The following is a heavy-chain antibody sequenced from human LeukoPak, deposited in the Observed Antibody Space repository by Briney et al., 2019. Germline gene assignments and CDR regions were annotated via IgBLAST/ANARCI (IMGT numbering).Heavy chain of an antibody. Sequence: PSETLSLTCAVYGGCFSGYYWSWIRQPPGKGLEWIGEINHSGSTNYNPSLKSRVTISVDTSKNQFSLKLSSVTAADTALYYCARLDYDSSVYHPYNWFDPWGQGILVTVSS. CDR3: ARLDYDSSVYHPYNWFDP. V-gene: IGHV4-34*01. J-gene: IGHJ5*02. D-gene: IGHD3-22*01. CDR1: GGCFSGYY. CDR2: INHSGST.